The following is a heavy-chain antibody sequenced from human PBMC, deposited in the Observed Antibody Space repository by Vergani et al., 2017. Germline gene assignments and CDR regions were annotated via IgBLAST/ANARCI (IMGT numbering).Heavy chain of an antibody. D-gene: IGHD3-10*01. Sequence: QVQLQESGPRLVRPSQTLSLTCTVSGGSINTGAYYWSWIRQPAGKGLEWIGRVYTSGMTNYNPSLKSRVTILVDRSKSQLSLKLTYVTAGDTAVYFCAKELSYYYGSGSDDYNPYYYEGMDVWGPGTTVTVSS. CDR2: VYTSGMT. CDR3: AKELSYYYGSGSDDYNPYYYEGMDV. CDR1: GGSINTGAYY. J-gene: IGHJ6*02. V-gene: IGHV4-61*02.